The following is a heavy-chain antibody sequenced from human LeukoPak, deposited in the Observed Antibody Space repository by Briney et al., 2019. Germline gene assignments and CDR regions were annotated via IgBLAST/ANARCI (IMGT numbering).Heavy chain of an antibody. V-gene: IGHV3-30*03. CDR1: GFTFSSYG. Sequence: GGSLRLSCAASGFTFSSYGMHWVRQAPGKGLEWVAVISYDGSNKYYADSVKGRFTISRDNSKNTLYLQMNSLRAEDTAVYYCATDSSSSGEHDPRYWGQGTLVTVSS. D-gene: IGHD6-6*01. CDR3: ATDSSSSGEHDPRY. J-gene: IGHJ4*02. CDR2: ISYDGSNK.